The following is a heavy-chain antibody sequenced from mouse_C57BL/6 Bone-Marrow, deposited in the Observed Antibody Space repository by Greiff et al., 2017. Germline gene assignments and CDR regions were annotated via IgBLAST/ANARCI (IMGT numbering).Heavy chain of an antibody. J-gene: IGHJ1*03. CDR1: GYTFTSYW. D-gene: IGHD1-1*02. CDR3: ARGGWPWYFDV. Sequence: QVQLQQSGAELAKPGASVKLSCKASGYTFTSYWMPWVKQRPGQGLEWLGYINPSSGYTKYNQKFKDKATLTADQSSSTAYMQLGSLTSEDSAVYYCARGGWPWYFDVWGTGTTVTVSS. CDR2: INPSSGYT. V-gene: IGHV1-7*01.